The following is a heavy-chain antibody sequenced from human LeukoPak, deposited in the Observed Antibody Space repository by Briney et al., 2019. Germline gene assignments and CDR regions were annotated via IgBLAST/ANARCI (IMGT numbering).Heavy chain of an antibody. Sequence: ASVKVSCKVSGSTLTELSMHWVRQAPGEGLEWMGGFDPEDGEPIYAQKFQGRVTMTEDTSTDTVHMELSSLGSEDTAVYYCATDFLGFDPWGQGTLVTVSS. CDR2: FDPEDGEP. J-gene: IGHJ5*02. D-gene: IGHD2/OR15-2a*01. CDR3: ATDFLGFDP. V-gene: IGHV1-24*01. CDR1: GSTLTELS.